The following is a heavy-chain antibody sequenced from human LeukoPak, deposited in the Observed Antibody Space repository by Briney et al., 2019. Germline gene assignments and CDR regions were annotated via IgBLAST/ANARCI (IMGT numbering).Heavy chain of an antibody. Sequence: PSETLSLTCTVSGGSISSYYWSWIRQPAGKGLEWIGRIYTSGSTNYNPSLKSRVTMSVDTSKNQFSLKLSSVTAADTAVYYCARDSVAASPLTGYSIYYYYYYMDVWGKGTTVTVSS. D-gene: IGHD3-9*01. CDR2: IYTSGST. J-gene: IGHJ6*03. CDR3: ARDSVAASPLTGYSIYYYYYYMDV. V-gene: IGHV4-4*07. CDR1: GGSISSYY.